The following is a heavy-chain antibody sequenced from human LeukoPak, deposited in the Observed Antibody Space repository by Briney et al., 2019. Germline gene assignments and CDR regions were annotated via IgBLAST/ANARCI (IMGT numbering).Heavy chain of an antibody. D-gene: IGHD3-16*01. CDR1: GFTFDDYG. CDR3: ARDLDYGADY. V-gene: IGHV3-20*01. Sequence: PGGSLRLSCAASGFTFDDYGMSWVRQAPGKGLEWVSGIYWNGGSTGYVDSVKGRFTISRDNARNSLHLQMNSLRGEDTALYHCARDLDYGADYWGQGTLVTVSS. CDR2: IYWNGGST. J-gene: IGHJ4*02.